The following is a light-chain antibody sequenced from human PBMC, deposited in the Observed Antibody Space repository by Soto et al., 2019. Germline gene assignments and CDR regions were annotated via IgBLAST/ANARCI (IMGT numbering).Light chain of an antibody. CDR1: QTVYSRH. CDR2: GAS. Sequence: IVLTQSPGTLSLSPGESATLSCRASQTVYSRHLAWYQQKRGQAPRLLIYGASSRASGIPARFSGSGSGTDFTLTISRLDPEDFAVYYCQHHGDSPITFGQGTRLEIK. V-gene: IGKV3-20*01. CDR3: QHHGDSPIT. J-gene: IGKJ5*01.